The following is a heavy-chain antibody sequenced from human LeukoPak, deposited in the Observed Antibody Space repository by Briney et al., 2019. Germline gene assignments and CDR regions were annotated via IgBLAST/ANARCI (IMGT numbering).Heavy chain of an antibody. CDR1: GGSISSGGYY. J-gene: IGHJ4*02. CDR3: ARGSDFWSGYFDY. V-gene: IGHV4-31*03. Sequence: PSQTLPLTCTVSGGSISSGGYYWSWIRQHPGKGLEWIGYIYTSGSTNYNPSLKSRVTISVDTSKNQFSLKLSSVTAADTAVYYCARGSDFWSGYFDYWGQGTLVTVSS. CDR2: IYTSGST. D-gene: IGHD3-3*01.